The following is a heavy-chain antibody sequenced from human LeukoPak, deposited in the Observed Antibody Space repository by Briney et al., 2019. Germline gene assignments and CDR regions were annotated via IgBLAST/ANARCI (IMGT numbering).Heavy chain of an antibody. D-gene: IGHD1-26*01. CDR2: INPNSGGT. V-gene: IGHV1-2*04. J-gene: IGHJ4*02. CDR1: GHTFTGYY. CDR3: ARSFSGTFLFDY. Sequence: ASVNVSCKASGHTFTGYYMHWVRQVPGQGLEWMGWINPNSGGTNFAQKFQGWVTMTRDTSISTAYMESISTAYMELSRLRSDDTAVYYCARSFSGTFLFDYWGQGTLVTVSS.